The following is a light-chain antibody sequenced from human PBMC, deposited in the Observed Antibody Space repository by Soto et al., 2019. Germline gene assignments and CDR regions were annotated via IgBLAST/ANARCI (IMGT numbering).Light chain of an antibody. CDR3: QRYDSFSMYT. CDR2: DAS. V-gene: IGKV1-5*01. Sequence: DIQMTQSPSTLSASVGDRVTITCRASQSISGWLAWYQQRPGKAPKVLIYDASKLESGFPSRFSGSGSGTEFTLTISSLQPDDFATYYCQRYDSFSMYTFGQGTKLDIK. J-gene: IGKJ2*01. CDR1: QSISGW.